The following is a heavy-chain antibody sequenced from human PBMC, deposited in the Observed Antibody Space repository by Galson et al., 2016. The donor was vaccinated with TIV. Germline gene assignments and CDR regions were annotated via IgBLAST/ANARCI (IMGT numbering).Heavy chain of an antibody. Sequence: SVKVSCKASGYTFTSYYMHWVRQAPGQGLEWMGWINTYSDATTYAKNLQGRLTMTTDTSTNTAYMELRSLTSDDTAVYYCGRWGVRDTMRFIYYNGMDVWGQGTTVAVSS. CDR2: INTYSDAT. V-gene: IGHV1/OR15-2*02. CDR1: GYTFTSYY. D-gene: IGHD3-3*01. J-gene: IGHJ6*01. CDR3: GRWGVRDTMRFIYYNGMDV.